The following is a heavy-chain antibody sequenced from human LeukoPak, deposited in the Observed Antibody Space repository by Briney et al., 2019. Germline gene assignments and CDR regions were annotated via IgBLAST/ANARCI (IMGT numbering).Heavy chain of an antibody. Sequence: GGSLRLSCAASGFTFSSYAMSWVRQAPGKGLEWVSAISGSGGSTYYADSVKGRFTISRDNAKNSLYLQMNSLRAEDTALYYCAKDSGRRRGYSYGYVDYWGQGTLVTVSS. CDR3: AKDSGRRRGYSYGYVDY. CDR1: GFTFSSYA. D-gene: IGHD5-18*01. V-gene: IGHV3-23*01. CDR2: ISGSGGST. J-gene: IGHJ4*02.